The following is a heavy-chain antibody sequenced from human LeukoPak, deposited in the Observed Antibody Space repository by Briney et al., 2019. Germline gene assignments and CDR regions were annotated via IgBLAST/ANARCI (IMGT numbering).Heavy chain of an antibody. D-gene: IGHD1-26*01. CDR1: GFTFSSYA. J-gene: IGHJ4*02. V-gene: IGHV3-23*01. CDR3: ASRYSGSYYSADY. Sequence: GGSLRLSCAASGFTFSSYAMSWVRQAPGKGLEWVSAISGSGGSTYYADSVKGRFTISRDNSKNTLYLQMNSLRAEDTAVYYCASRYSGSYYSADYWGQGTLVTVSS. CDR2: ISGSGGST.